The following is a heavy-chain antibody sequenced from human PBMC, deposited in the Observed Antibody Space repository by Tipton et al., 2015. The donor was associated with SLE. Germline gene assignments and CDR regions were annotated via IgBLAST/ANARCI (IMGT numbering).Heavy chain of an antibody. Sequence: TLSLTCTVSGGSISSSSYYWGWIRQPPGKGLEWIGYIYYSGSTYYNPSLKSRVTISVDTSKNQFSLKLSSVTAADTAVYYCARDDHFGWYFDYWGQGTLVTVSS. V-gene: IGHV4-31*03. CDR2: IYYSGST. CDR1: GGSISSSSYY. CDR3: ARDDHFGWYFDY. J-gene: IGHJ4*02. D-gene: IGHD6-19*01.